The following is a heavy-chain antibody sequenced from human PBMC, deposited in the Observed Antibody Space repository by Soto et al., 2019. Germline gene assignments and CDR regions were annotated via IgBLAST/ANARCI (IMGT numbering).Heavy chain of an antibody. CDR2: INPNSGVT. V-gene: IGHV1-2*04. D-gene: IGHD5-12*01. J-gene: IGHJ6*03. Sequence: QVQLVQSGAEVKKPGASVTVSCRASGDTFTGYYMHWVRQAPGQGLEWMGWINPNSGVTKYAQKFQGWVTMTRDTSIRTVYMEVSRLRSHDTGVYYGARESGGATATVDNYYSYMDVWGTGTTVHVS. CDR1: GDTFTGYY. CDR3: ARESGGATATVDNYYSYMDV.